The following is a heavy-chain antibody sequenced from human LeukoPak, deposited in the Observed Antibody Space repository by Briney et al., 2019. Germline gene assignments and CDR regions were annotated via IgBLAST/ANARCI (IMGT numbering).Heavy chain of an antibody. D-gene: IGHD3-10*01. V-gene: IGHV1-46*01. J-gene: IGHJ4*02. CDR2: INPSGGST. CDR1: GYTFTGYY. Sequence: GASVKVSCKASGYTFTGYYMHWVRQAPGQGLEWMGIINPSGGSTSYAQKFQGRVTVTRDMSTSTVYMELSSLRSEDTAVYYCARAVYGSGSYSYYFDYWGQGTLVTVSS. CDR3: ARAVYGSGSYSYYFDY.